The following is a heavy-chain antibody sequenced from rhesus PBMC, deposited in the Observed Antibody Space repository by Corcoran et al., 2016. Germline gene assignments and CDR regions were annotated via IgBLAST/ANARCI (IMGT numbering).Heavy chain of an antibody. CDR3: ARRLATVTLSYFDY. Sequence: QVQLQESGPGLVKPSETLSLTCTVSGGSISDRNWWSWIRQSPGTGLEWIGYIYGGSGSTRYNPSHKRRGTISTDTSKTQFSLKLSSVTAADTAVYYCARRLATVTLSYFDYWGQGVLVTVSS. D-gene: IGHD5-36*02. CDR2: IYGGSGST. V-gene: IGHV4S18*01. CDR1: GGSISDRNW. J-gene: IGHJ4*01.